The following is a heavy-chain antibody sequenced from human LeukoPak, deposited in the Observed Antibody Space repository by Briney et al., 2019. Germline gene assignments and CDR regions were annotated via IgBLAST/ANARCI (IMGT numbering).Heavy chain of an antibody. J-gene: IGHJ4*02. CDR2: ISGDGRDT. CDR3: AKDPVRDIVLMVYAL. D-gene: IGHD2-8*01. V-gene: IGHV3-23*01. Sequence: GGSLRLSCAASGFSFSSFGMSWVRQAPGRGLQWVSSISGDGRDTFYADSVKGRFTISRDNSKNTLYLQMNSLRAEDTAVYYCAKDPVRDIVLMVYALWGQGTLVTVSS. CDR1: GFSFSSFG.